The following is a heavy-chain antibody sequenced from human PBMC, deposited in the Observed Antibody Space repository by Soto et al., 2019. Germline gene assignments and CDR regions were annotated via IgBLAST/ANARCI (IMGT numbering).Heavy chain of an antibody. Sequence: QVLLQESGPGLVKPSETLSLTCTVSGGSISDFYWSWIRQPPGKGLEWIGYIYYSGSTNYNPSLKSRVTISVDTSKNQFSLNLRSMSPADTAVYYCARDMTRTVVPYFDFWGQGTLVTVSS. CDR1: GGSISDFY. V-gene: IGHV4-59*01. CDR3: ARDMTRTVVPYFDF. D-gene: IGHD1-7*01. CDR2: IYYSGST. J-gene: IGHJ4*02.